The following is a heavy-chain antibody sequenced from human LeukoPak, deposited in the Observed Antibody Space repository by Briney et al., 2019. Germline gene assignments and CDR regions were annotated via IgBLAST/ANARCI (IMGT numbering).Heavy chain of an antibody. CDR2: IYYSGST. D-gene: IGHD5-24*01. CDR3: ARHEWEEMATINYFDY. V-gene: IGHV4-39*01. CDR1: GGSISSSSYY. Sequence: SETLSLTCTVSGGSISSSSYYWGWIRQPPGRGLEWIVSIYYSGSTYYNPSLKSRITISVDTSKNQFSLKLSSVTAADTAVYYCARHEWEEMATINYFDYWGQGTLVTVSS. J-gene: IGHJ4*02.